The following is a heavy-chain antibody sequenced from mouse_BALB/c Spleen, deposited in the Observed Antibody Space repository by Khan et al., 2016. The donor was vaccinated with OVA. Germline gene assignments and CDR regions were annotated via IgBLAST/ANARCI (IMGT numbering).Heavy chain of an antibody. D-gene: IGHD2-3*01. J-gene: IGHJ1*01. Sequence: VQLKESGAELVKPGASVKLSCTASGFNIKDTYLHWVKQRPEQGLEWIGRIAPANGTTQYDPQFQGKAAITSDTSSNISFLLLNSLTSDDTAVFYCARPSYEPRDLEDWGAGTTVTVSS. V-gene: IGHV14-3*02. CDR2: IAPANGTT. CDR3: ARPSYEPRDLED. CDR1: GFNIKDTY.